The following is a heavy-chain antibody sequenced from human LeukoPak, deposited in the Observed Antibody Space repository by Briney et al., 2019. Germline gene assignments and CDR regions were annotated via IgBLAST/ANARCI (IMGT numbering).Heavy chain of an antibody. J-gene: IGHJ4*02. D-gene: IGHD4-17*01. CDR3: AKAVYGDFQSTVDY. Sequence: GGSLRLSCAASGFSFEDYAMHWVRQPPGKGLEWVSRVSWNSGNVGYADSVKGRFTISRDNAKNFLYLQMSSLRAEDTTLYYCAKAVYGDFQSTVDYWGRGTLVTVSS. V-gene: IGHV3-9*01. CDR1: GFSFEDYA. CDR2: VSWNSGNV.